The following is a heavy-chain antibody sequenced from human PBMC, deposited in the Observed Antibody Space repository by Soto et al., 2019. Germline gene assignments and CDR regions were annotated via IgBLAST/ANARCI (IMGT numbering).Heavy chain of an antibody. CDR1: SGSSSGYY. D-gene: IGHD6-6*01. CDR3: SRAPKVSGSSQTRPDF. Sequence: SETLSLTCSIYSGSSSGYYWSWIRQPPGKGLEWIGEISQSGNTNYSPSLKSRVSISIDTSKKQFSLNLASVSAADTAVYYCSRAPKVSGSSQTRPDFWGQGTLVTVSS. CDR2: ISQSGNT. J-gene: IGHJ4*02. V-gene: IGHV4-34*01.